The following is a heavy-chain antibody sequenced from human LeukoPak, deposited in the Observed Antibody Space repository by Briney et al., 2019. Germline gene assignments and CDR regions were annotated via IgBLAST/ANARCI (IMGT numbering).Heavy chain of an antibody. CDR3: ARLWDSSSSRHFDY. D-gene: IGHD6-6*01. CDR1: GFTFSTYW. V-gene: IGHV3-74*01. J-gene: IGHJ4*02. Sequence: GGSLRLSCAASGFTFSTYWMHWVRQAPGKGLVWVSHINSDESNTNYADSVKGRFTISRDNAKNTLYLQMNNLRAEDTAVYCCARLWDSSSSRHFDYWGQGTLVTVSS. CDR2: INSDESNT.